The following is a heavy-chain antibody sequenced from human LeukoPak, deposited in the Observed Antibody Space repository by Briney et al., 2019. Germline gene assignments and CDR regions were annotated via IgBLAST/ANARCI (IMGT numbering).Heavy chain of an antibody. CDR2: MYYSGST. D-gene: IGHD2/OR15-2a*01. CDR1: GGSISSYY. CDR3: ARGATSLSYFDS. V-gene: IGHV4-39*01. J-gene: IGHJ4*02. Sequence: SETLSLTCTVSGGSISSYYWGWIRQPPGKGLEWIGSMYYSGSTYYNLSLKSRVTISVDTSKNQFSLKASSVTAADTAVYYCARGATSLSYFDSRGQGTLVTVSS.